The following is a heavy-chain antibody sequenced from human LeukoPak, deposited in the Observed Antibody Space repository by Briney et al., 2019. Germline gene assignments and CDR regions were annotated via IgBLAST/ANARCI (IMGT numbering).Heavy chain of an antibody. J-gene: IGHJ3*02. CDR1: GGSISGYY. CDR2: IYYSGST. V-gene: IGHV4-59*01. D-gene: IGHD3-22*01. Sequence: PSETLSLTCTVSGGSISGYYWSWIRQPPGKGLEWIGYIYYSGSTNYNPSLKSRVTISVDTSKNQFSLKLSSVTAADTAVYYCARVPYYYDSSGYYYSNAFDIWGQGTMVTVSS. CDR3: ARVPYYYDSSGYYYSNAFDI.